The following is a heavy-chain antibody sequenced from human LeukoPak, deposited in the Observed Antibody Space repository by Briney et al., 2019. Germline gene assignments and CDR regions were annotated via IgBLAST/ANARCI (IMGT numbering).Heavy chain of an antibody. D-gene: IGHD1-26*01. Sequence: PGGSLRLSCAVSGFTFSNYWMSWVRQAPGKGLEWVAHIKQDESEKYYVDSVKGRFTISRDNAKNTLYLQMNSLRAEDTAFYYCARDGSYKFDYWGQGTLVTVSS. CDR3: ARDGSYKFDY. J-gene: IGHJ4*02. V-gene: IGHV3-7*01. CDR1: GFTFSNYW. CDR2: IKQDESEK.